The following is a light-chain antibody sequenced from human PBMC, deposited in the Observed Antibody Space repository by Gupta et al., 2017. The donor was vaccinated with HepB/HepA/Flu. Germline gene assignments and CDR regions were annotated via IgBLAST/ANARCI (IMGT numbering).Light chain of an antibody. V-gene: IGKV1-39*01. J-gene: IGKJ1*01. CDR3: QKNYITPRT. CDR2: AAS. Sequence: IQMTPSPSSLSASVGDRVTITCRASQSISSYLNWYQQKPGKAPKLLIYAASSLQSGVPSRFSGSGSGTDFTLTISSLQPEDVATYYCQKNYITPRTFGQGTKLEIK. CDR1: QSISSY.